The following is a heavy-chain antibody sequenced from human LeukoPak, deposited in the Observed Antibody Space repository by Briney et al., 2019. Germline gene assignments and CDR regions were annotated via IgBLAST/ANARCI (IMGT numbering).Heavy chain of an antibody. V-gene: IGHV3-7*03. CDR3: AKDHVGIAMIVMVLDS. CDR2: IEQVGGRK. D-gene: IGHD3-22*01. J-gene: IGHJ4*02. Sequence: GGSLRLSCSASGFTFSNYWMNWVRQAPGKGLEWVANIEQVGGRKYYVDSVKGRFTISRDNAKNSLYLQLNSLRAEDTAIYYCAKDHVGIAMIVMVLDSWGQGTLVTVSS. CDR1: GFTFSNYW.